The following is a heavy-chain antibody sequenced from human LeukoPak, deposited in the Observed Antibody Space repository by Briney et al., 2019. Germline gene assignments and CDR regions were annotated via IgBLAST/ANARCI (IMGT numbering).Heavy chain of an antibody. CDR3: ARENSGNGDYYYYYGMDV. J-gene: IGHJ6*04. CDR1: GFTFSSYS. V-gene: IGHV3-21*01. D-gene: IGHD5-12*01. Sequence: PGGSLRLSCAASGFTFSSYSMNWVRQAPGKGLEWVSSISSNNNYIYYADSVKGRFTISRDNAKNSLYLQMNSLRAEDTAVYYCARENSGNGDYYYYYGMDVWGKGTTVTVSS. CDR2: ISSNNNYI.